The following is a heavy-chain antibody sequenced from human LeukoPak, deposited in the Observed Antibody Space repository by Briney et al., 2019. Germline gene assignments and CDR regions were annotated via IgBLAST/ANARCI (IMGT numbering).Heavy chain of an antibody. V-gene: IGHV4-59*01. CDR1: GGSISSYC. CDR3: ARGHSNNYGQNSDN. Sequence: PSQSLSLTCTVSGGSISSYCRSWIRQPPGKGLEWIGYIYYTGSTNYNHSLKSRVTISVDTSKNQLSLKLSSVTTADTAVYYCARGHSNNYGQNSDNWGQGTLVTVSS. CDR2: IYYTGST. J-gene: IGHJ4*02. D-gene: IGHD5-18*01.